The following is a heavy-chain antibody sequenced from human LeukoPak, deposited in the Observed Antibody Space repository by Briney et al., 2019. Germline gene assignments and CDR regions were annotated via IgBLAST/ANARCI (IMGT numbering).Heavy chain of an antibody. J-gene: IGHJ6*02. Sequence: PSETLSLTCTVSGGSISSSSYYWGWIRQPPGKGLEWIGSIYYSGSTYYNPSLKSRVTISVDTSKNQFSLKLSSVTAADTAVYYCARDGVVVVAANYYYYGMDVWGQGITVTVSS. D-gene: IGHD2-15*01. CDR1: GGSISSSSYY. CDR3: ARDGVVVVAANYYYYGMDV. V-gene: IGHV4-39*07. CDR2: IYYSGST.